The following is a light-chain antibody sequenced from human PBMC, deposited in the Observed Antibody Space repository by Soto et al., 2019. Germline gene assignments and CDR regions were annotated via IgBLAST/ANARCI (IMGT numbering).Light chain of an antibody. CDR2: STN. V-gene: IGLV1-44*01. CDR3: AAWDDSLNGPV. CDR1: SSNIGSNT. J-gene: IGLJ2*01. Sequence: QSVLTQTPSASGTPGQRVTISCSGSSSNIGSNTVNWYQQLPGTAPKLLIYSTNQRPSGVPDRFSGFKSGTSASLAISGLQSEDEADYYCAAWDDSLNGPVFGGGTKLTVL.